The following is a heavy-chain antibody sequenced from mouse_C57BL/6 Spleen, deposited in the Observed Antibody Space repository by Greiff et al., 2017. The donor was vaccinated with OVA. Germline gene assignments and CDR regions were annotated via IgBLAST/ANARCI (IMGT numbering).Heavy chain of an antibody. CDR3: SRNANDRYWYFDV. J-gene: IGHJ1*03. CDR2: INPGNGGT. CDR1: GYTFTSYW. V-gene: IGHV1-53*01. D-gene: IGHD6-1*01. Sequence: QVQLQQPGTELVKPGASVKLSCKASGYTFTSYWMHWVKQRPGQGLEWIGNINPGNGGTNYNEKFKSKATLTADKSSSTAYMQLSSLTSEDSAVYYGSRNANDRYWYFDVWGKGTTVTVSS.